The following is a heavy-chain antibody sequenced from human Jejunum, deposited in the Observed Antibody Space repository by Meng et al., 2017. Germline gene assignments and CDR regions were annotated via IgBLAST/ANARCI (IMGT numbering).Heavy chain of an antibody. CDR1: GWSVSSAGYS. Sequence: QVQLQESGPGLVGVSETLSLICSVSGWSVSSAGYSWSWIRQPPGKGLEWIGYASTNYNPSLKSRVTISVDTSKNQFSLRLTSVTAADTAVYYCARDHMGSLDYWGQGILVTVSS. J-gene: IGHJ4*02. CDR3: ARDHMGSLDY. D-gene: IGHD1-26*01. V-gene: IGHV4-61*08. CDR2: AST.